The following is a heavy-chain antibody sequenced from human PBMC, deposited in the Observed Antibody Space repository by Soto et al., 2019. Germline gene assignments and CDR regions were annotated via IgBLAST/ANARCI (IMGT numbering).Heavy chain of an antibody. CDR2: MSPKTANT. CDR1: GYTFTSYD. CDR3: TGGPPNWGFDS. V-gene: IGHV1-8*01. Sequence: ASLKVSCKASGYTFTSYDINWVRQTAGQGLEWMGWMSPKTANTGYAQKFQGRVTMTRSTSISTAYMELSSLTSEDTAVYYCTGGPPNWGFDSWGQGTPVTVSS. D-gene: IGHD7-27*01. J-gene: IGHJ5*01.